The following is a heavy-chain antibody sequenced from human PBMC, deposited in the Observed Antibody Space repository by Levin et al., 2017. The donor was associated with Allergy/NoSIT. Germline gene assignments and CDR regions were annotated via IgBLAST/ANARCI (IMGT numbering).Heavy chain of an antibody. V-gene: IGHV4-59*01. CDR3: ARVVNWFDP. Sequence: SETLSLTCTVSGGSISSYYWSWIRQPPGKGLEWIGYIYYSGSTNYNPSLKRRVTISVDTSKNQFSLKLSSVTAADTAVDYCARVVNWFDPWGQGTLVTVSS. CDR1: GGSISSYY. CDR2: IYYSGST. D-gene: IGHD2-21*01. J-gene: IGHJ5*02.